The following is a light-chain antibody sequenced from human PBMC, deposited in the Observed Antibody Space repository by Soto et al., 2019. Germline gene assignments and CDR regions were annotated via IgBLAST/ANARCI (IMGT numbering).Light chain of an antibody. Sequence: QSALTQPAAVSGSPGQSITITCTGTSSDVGNYDYVSWYQQHPGKAPKLIIYDVSDRPSGVSNRFSGSKAGNTASLTISGLQAEDEANYYCSSFTTTSSLVLFGGGTKVTVL. V-gene: IGLV2-14*03. J-gene: IGLJ2*01. CDR2: DVS. CDR1: SSDVGNYDY. CDR3: SSFTTTSSLVL.